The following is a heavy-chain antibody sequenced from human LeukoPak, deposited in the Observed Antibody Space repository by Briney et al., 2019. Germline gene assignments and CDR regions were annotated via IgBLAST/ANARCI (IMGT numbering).Heavy chain of an antibody. CDR3: AKPLVRGVIEALDY. V-gene: IGHV3-23*01. D-gene: IGHD3-10*01. J-gene: IGHJ4*02. CDR1: GFTFSSYA. Sequence: GGSLRLSCAASGFTFSSYAMSWVRQAPGKGLEWVSAISGSGGSTYYADSVKGRFTISRDNSKNTLYLQMDSLRAEDTAVYYCAKPLVRGVIEALDYWGQGTLVTVSS. CDR2: ISGSGGST.